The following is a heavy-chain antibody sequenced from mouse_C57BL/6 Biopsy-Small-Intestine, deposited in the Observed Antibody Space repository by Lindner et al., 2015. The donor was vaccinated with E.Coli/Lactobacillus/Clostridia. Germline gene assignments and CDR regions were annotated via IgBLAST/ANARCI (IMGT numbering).Heavy chain of an antibody. V-gene: IGHV1-54*02. Sequence: VQLQESGAELVRPGTSVKVSCKASGYAFTNYLIEWVKQRPEQGLEWIGCIEPENGATEYASKFQGKATITADTSSNTAYLQLSSLTSEDTAVYYCTGLLHDYWGQGTTLTVSS. CDR3: TGLLHDY. CDR2: IEPENGAT. CDR1: GYAFTNYL. D-gene: IGHD1-1*01. J-gene: IGHJ2*01.